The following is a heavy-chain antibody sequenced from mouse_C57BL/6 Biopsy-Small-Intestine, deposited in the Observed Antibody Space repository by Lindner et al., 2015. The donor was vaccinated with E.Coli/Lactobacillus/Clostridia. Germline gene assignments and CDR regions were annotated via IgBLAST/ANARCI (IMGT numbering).Heavy chain of an antibody. Sequence: VQLQESGPELVKPGASVKISCKASGFSFTGYYMNWVKQSPEKSLERIGEINPNTGGTTYNQKFKAKATLTVDKSSSTAYMQLKSLTSEDSAVYYCARNSNYGGYAMDYWGQGTSVTASS. CDR2: INPNTGGT. CDR3: ARNSNYGGYAMDY. D-gene: IGHD2-5*01. V-gene: IGHV1-42*01. J-gene: IGHJ4*01. CDR1: GFSFTGYY.